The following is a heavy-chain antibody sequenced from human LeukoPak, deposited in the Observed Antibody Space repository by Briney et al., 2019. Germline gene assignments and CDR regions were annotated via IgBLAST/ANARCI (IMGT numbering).Heavy chain of an antibody. CDR1: GFTFSSYS. D-gene: IGHD6-19*01. CDR3: ARDLGKSGWSTFDY. J-gene: IGHJ4*02. V-gene: IGHV3-48*01. CDR2: ISSSSSTI. Sequence: GGSLRLSCAASGFTFSSYSMNWVRQAPGKGLEWVSYISSSSSTICYADSVKGRFTISRDNAKNSLYLQMNSLRAEDTAVYYCARDLGKSGWSTFDYWGQGTLVTVSS.